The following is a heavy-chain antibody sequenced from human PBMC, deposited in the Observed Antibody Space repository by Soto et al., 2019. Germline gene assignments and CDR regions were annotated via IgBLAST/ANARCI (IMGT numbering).Heavy chain of an antibody. CDR1: GFTVSNNY. J-gene: IGHJ4*02. CDR2: IYSGGYT. D-gene: IGHD3-10*01. CDR3: GTHPGGGGY. Sequence: EVQLVESGGGLIQPGGSLRLSCAVSGFTVSNNYMSWVRQAPGKGLEGVSVIYSGGYTAYGDSVKGRFTISRDNSKNTLYPNKNSRGSADPAVYFGGTHPGGGGYWGQGTLVTVSS. V-gene: IGHV3-53*01.